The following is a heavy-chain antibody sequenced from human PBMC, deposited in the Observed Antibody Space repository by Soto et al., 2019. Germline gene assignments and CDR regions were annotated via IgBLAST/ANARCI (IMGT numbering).Heavy chain of an antibody. J-gene: IGHJ4*01. CDR2: ISGSGGST. Sequence: FLILSSAASGFTFSSYAMSWVRQAPGKGLEWVSAISGSGGSTYYADSVKGRFTISRDNSKNTLYLQMNSLRAEDTAVYYCAKDSRSCGRLPYYFAYWGQGSLVTASS. CDR3: AKDSRSCGRLPYYFAY. CDR1: GFTFSSYA. V-gene: IGHV3-23*01. D-gene: IGHD2-15*01.